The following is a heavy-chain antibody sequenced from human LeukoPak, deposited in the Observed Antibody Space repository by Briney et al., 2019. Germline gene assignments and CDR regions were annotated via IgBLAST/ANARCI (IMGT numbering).Heavy chain of an antibody. CDR1: GGSISSSSYY. J-gene: IGHJ4*02. CDR2: IYYSGST. D-gene: IGHD3-10*01. V-gene: IGHV4-39*07. CDR3: ARATRGYGSGINY. Sequence: SETLSLTCTVSGGSISSSSYYWGWIRQPPGKGLEWIGSIYYSGSTYYNPSLKSRVTISVDTSKNQFSLKLSSVTAADTAVYYCARATRGYGSGINYWGQGTLVTVSS.